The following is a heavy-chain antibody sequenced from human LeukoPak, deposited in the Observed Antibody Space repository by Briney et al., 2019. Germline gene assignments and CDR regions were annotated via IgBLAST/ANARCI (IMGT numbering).Heavy chain of an antibody. CDR1: GFSFSASA. CDR2: IRSKSNNYAT. D-gene: IGHD4-17*01. CDR3: TRVYGDYVPFDY. V-gene: IGHV3-73*01. Sequence: GGSLRLSCAASGFSFSASAVHWVRQASGKGLEWVGRIRSKSNNYATAYTASVNGRFTISGDDSKNTAYLQMNTLKTEDTAVYYCTRVYGDYVPFDYWGQGTLVTVSS. J-gene: IGHJ4*02.